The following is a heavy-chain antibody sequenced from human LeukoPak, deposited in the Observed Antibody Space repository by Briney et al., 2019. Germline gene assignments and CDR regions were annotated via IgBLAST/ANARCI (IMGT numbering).Heavy chain of an antibody. J-gene: IGHJ4*02. CDR3: ARTTSSTSFNFDY. V-gene: IGHV2-70*11. Sequence: ESGPALVKPTQTLTLTCTFSGFSLSTSGACVSWIRQPPGKALEWLARIDWDDDKYYSTSLKTRLTISKDTSENQVVLTMTNMDPEDTATYYCARTTSSTSFNFDYWGQGTLVTVSS. CDR1: GFSLSTSGAC. CDR2: IDWDDDK. D-gene: IGHD2-2*01.